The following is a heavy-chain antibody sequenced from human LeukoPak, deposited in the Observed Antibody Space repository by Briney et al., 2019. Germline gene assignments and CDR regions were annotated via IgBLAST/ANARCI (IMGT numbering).Heavy chain of an antibody. CDR3: ARDLDYSTDY. Sequence: SETLSLTCTVSGDSISSSSYYWGWIRQPPGKGLEWIGTIYYSGSTDYNPSLKSRVTISVDTSKNQFSLKLTSVTAADTAVYYCARDLDYSTDYWGQGTLVTVSS. CDR1: GDSISSSSYY. J-gene: IGHJ4*02. V-gene: IGHV4-39*07. CDR2: IYYSGST. D-gene: IGHD4-11*01.